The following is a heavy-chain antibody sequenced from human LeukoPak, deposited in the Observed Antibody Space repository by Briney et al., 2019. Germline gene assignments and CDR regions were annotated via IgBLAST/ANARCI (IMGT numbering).Heavy chain of an antibody. CDR2: IYYSGST. CDR1: GGSISSSSYY. D-gene: IGHD3-10*01. Sequence: SETLSLTCTVSGGSISSSSYYWGWIRQPPGKGLEWIGSIYYSGSTYYNPSLKSRVTISVDTSKNQFSLKLSSVTAADTAVYYCARARTYYYGSGSFLAGYYYYYMDVWGKGTTVTVSS. CDR3: ARARTYYYGSGSFLAGYYYYYMDV. V-gene: IGHV4-39*07. J-gene: IGHJ6*03.